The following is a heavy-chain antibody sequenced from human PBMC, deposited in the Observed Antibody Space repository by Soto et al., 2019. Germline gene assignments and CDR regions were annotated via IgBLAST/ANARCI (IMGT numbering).Heavy chain of an antibody. V-gene: IGHV4-59*01. CDR1: GGSISSYY. Sequence: SETLSLTCTVSGGSISSYYWSWIRQPPGKGLEWIGYIYYSGSTNYNPSLKSRVTISVDTSKNQFSLKLSSVTAADTAAYYCARDRYGDYVLDYWGQGTLVTVSS. J-gene: IGHJ4*02. CDR2: IYYSGST. D-gene: IGHD4-17*01. CDR3: ARDRYGDYVLDY.